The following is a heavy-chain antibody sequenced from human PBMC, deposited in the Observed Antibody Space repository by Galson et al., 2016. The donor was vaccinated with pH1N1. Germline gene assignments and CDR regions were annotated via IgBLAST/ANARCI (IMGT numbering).Heavy chain of an antibody. CDR2: INQDGSEK. J-gene: IGHJ4*02. V-gene: IGHV3-7*05. Sequence: SLRLSCADSGLTFSSYEMNWVRQAPGKGLEWVANINQDGSEKYYVDSVKGRFTISRDNAQNSLYLQMNSLKTEDTAVYYCAGQTVSCHDYWGQGTLVTVSS. CDR1: GLTFSSYE. D-gene: IGHD2-2*01. CDR3: AGQTVSCHDY.